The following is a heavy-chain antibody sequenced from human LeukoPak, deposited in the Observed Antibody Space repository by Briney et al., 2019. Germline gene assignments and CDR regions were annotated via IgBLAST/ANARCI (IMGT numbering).Heavy chain of an antibody. D-gene: IGHD3-3*01. CDR1: GYTFTSYA. J-gene: IGHJ5*02. CDR3: ATVTIFGVVTRPYNWFDP. Sequence: ASVKVSCKASGYTFTSYAMHWVRQAPGQRLEWMGWINAGNGNTKYSQKFQGRVTITRDTSASTAYMELSSLRSEDTAVYYCATVTIFGVVTRPYNWFDPWGQGTLVTVSS. V-gene: IGHV1-3*01. CDR2: INAGNGNT.